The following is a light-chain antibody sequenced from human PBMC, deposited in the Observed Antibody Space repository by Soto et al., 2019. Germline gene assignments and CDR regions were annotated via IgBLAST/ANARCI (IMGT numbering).Light chain of an antibody. J-gene: IGLJ3*02. CDR2: EVT. CDR3: SSFTTSNTWV. Sequence: QSVLTQPASVSGSPGQSIAISCTGTSSDVGAYSYVSWYQQHPGNAPKLMIYEVTNRPSGVSNRFSGSKSGNTASLTISGLQAGDEADYYCSSFTTSNTWVFGGGTKLTVL. CDR1: SSDVGAYSY. V-gene: IGLV2-14*01.